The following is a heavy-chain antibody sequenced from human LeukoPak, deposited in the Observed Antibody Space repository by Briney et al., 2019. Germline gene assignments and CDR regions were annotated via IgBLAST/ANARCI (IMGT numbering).Heavy chain of an antibody. J-gene: IGHJ4*02. D-gene: IGHD1-26*01. CDR3: ARNHHSQIVGATPNFDY. V-gene: IGHV1-18*01. CDR1: GYTFTSYG. Sequence: ASVKVSCKASGYTFTSYGISWVRQAPGQGLEWMVWISAYNGNTNYAQKLQGRVTMTTDTSTSTAYMELRSLRSDDTAVYYCARNHHSQIVGATPNFDYWGQGTLVTVSS. CDR2: ISAYNGNT.